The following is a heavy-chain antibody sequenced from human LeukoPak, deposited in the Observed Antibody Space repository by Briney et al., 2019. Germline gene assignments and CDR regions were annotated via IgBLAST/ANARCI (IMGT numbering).Heavy chain of an antibody. V-gene: IGHV4-34*01. CDR1: GGSFSGYC. Sequence: SETLSLTCAVYGGSFSGYCWSWIRQPPGKGLEWIGEINHSGSTNYNPSLKSRVTISVDTSKNQFSLKLSSVTAADTAVYYCARGRFDWLLHYFDYWGQGTLVTVSS. J-gene: IGHJ4*02. CDR3: ARGRFDWLLHYFDY. D-gene: IGHD3-9*01. CDR2: INHSGST.